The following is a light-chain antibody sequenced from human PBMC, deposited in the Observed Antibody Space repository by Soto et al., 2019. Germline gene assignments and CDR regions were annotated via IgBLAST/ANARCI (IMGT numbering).Light chain of an antibody. J-gene: IGKJ2*01. Sequence: DIVMTQSPATLSVSPGERATLSCRASQSVSSNLAWYQQKPGQAPRLLIYGASTRATGIPARFSGSGSGTAFTLAISSLQSEDFAGYYCHQYNNWPPYTFGQGTNVEIK. CDR2: GAS. V-gene: IGKV3-15*01. CDR1: QSVSSN. CDR3: HQYNNWPPYT.